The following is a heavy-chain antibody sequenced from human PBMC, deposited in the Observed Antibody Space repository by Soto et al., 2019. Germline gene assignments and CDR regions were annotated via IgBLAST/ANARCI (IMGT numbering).Heavy chain of an antibody. CDR2: INHSGST. CDR1: GGSFSGYY. V-gene: IGHV4-34*01. Sequence: KPSETLSLTCAVYGGSFSGYYWSWIRQPPGKGLEWIGEINHSGSTNYNPSLKSRVTISVDTSKNQFSLKLSSVTAADTAVYYCARQWGKAWAFYYYYGMDVWGQGTTVTVSS. CDR3: ARQWGKAWAFYYYYGMDV. D-gene: IGHD3-16*01. J-gene: IGHJ6*02.